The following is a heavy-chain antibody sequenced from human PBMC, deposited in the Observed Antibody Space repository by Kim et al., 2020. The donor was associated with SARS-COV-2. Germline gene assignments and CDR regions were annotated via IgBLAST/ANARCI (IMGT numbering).Heavy chain of an antibody. D-gene: IGHD2-2*03. J-gene: IGHJ4*02. Sequence: RRGSIYNADSVKGRFTISRDNAENSLYLQMSSLRAEDTAVYYCASGYGGYWGQGTLVTVSS. V-gene: IGHV3-21*01. CDR2: RRGSI. CDR3: ASGYGGY.